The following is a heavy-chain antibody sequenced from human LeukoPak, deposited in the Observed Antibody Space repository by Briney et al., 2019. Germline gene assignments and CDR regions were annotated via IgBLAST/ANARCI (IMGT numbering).Heavy chain of an antibody. J-gene: IGHJ3*02. CDR3: ARSYYDILTGPDYAFDI. D-gene: IGHD3-9*01. Sequence: PGGSLRLSCAASGFTFSDYYISWIRQAPGKGLEWVSYISSSGSTIYYADSVKGRFTISRDNAKNSLYLQMNSLRAEDTAVYYCARSYYDILTGPDYAFDIWGQGTMVTVSS. V-gene: IGHV3-11*01. CDR2: ISSSGSTI. CDR1: GFTFSDYY.